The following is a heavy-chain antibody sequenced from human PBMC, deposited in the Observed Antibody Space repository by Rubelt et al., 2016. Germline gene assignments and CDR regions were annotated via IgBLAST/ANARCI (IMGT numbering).Heavy chain of an antibody. V-gene: IGHV4-59*13. CDR3: ARVDIVVVPAAIPPHYYYYYYMDV. D-gene: IGHD2-2*03. CDR2: IYYSGST. Sequence: GKGLEWIGYIYYSGSTNYNPSLKSGVTISVDTSKNQFSLKLSSVTAADTAVYYCARVDIVVVPAAIPPHYYYYYYMDVWGKGTTVTVSS. J-gene: IGHJ6*03.